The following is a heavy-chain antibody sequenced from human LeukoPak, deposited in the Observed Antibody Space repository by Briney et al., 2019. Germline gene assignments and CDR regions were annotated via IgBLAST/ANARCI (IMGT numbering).Heavy chain of an antibody. V-gene: IGHV1-8*01. CDR1: GYTFTSYD. CDR3: ASLRPSYCSSTSCFGDAFDI. Sequence: ASVKVSCEASGYTFTSYDINWVRQATGQGLEWMGWMNPNSGNTGYAQKFQGRVTMTRNTSISTAYMELSSLRSEDTAVYYCASLRPSYCSSTSCFGDAFDIWGQGTMVTVSS. J-gene: IGHJ3*02. D-gene: IGHD2-2*01. CDR2: MNPNSGNT.